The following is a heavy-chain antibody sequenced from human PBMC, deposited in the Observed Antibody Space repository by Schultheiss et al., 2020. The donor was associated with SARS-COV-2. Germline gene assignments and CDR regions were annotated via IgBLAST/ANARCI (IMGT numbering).Heavy chain of an antibody. D-gene: IGHD3-10*01. J-gene: IGHJ4*02. CDR1: GDSITSGGYY. V-gene: IGHV4-61*08. CDR2: IYYSGST. CDR3: AGAGYDYFGSGSPLSFAY. Sequence: SETLSLTCTVSGDSITSGGYYWSWIRQHPGKGLEWIGYIYYSGSTNYNPSLKSRVTISVDTSMNQFSLKLSSVTAADTAVYYCAGAGYDYFGSGSPLSFAYWGQGTRVTVSS.